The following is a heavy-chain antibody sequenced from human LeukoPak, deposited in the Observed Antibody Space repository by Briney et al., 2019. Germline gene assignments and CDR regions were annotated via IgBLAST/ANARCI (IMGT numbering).Heavy chain of an antibody. J-gene: IGHJ4*02. CDR1: GYSFTNYW. D-gene: IGHD6-6*01. Sequence: GESLKISCKASGYSFTNYWIGWVRQMPGKGLEWMGIIYPGNSDTRYSPSFQGQVTISADKSISTAYLQWSSLKASDTAMYYCARYSSSSEGDYWGQGTLVTVSS. CDR3: ARYSSSSEGDY. V-gene: IGHV5-51*01. CDR2: IYPGNSDT.